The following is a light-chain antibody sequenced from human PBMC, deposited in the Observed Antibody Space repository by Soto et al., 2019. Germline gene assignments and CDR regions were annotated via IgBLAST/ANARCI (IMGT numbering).Light chain of an antibody. J-gene: IGKJ4*01. CDR1: QDISNY. CDR2: DAS. V-gene: IGKV1-33*01. Sequence: DIQMNQSPSSLSASVGDRVTITSQASQDISNYFNWYQKQPGKAPKLLIYDASNLETGVPSRCSGSGARTDFTSTISSLHPEDIATYYCQQYDNLPTCGGGTKVDIK. CDR3: QQYDNLPT.